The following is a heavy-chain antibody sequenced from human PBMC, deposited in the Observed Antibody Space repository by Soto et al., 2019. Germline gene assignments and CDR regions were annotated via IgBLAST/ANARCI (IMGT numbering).Heavy chain of an antibody. J-gene: IGHJ4*02. V-gene: IGHV1-46*01. CDR3: AREVAAAAKMFDY. CDR1: GYTLTSYY. Sequence: QVQMVQSGAEVKKPGASVKVSCKAAGYTLTSYYMHCVRQAPGQGLEWMGVINTNGDWTPYAPRFQGRVTVSRDTSTSRVYLELSSLRSEDTAVYYCAREVAAAAKMFDYWGQGTLVTVSS. D-gene: IGHD6-13*01. CDR2: INTNGDWT.